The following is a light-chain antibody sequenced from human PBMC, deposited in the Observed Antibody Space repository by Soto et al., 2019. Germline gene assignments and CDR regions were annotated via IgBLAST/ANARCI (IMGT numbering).Light chain of an antibody. Sequence: EIVLTQSPGTLSLSPGEIATLSCTASQSISGSYLAWYQQKPGQAPRVVIYGVSRRATGIPDRFSGSGSGTDFTLTISRLEPEDFAVYYCQQYGSSPMTFGQGTKVDIK. CDR2: GVS. CDR1: QSISGSY. V-gene: IGKV3-20*01. J-gene: IGKJ1*01. CDR3: QQYGSSPMT.